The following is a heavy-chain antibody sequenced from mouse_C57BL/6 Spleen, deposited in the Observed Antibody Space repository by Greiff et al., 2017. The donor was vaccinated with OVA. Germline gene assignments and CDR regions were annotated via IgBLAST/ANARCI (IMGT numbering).Heavy chain of an antibody. CDR2: IDPSDSYT. CDR3: ASSGDYGSSSFYWYFDV. CDR1: GYTFTSYW. J-gene: IGHJ1*03. Sequence: QVQLQQSGAELVMPGASVKLSCKASGYTFTSYWMHWVKQRPGQGLEWIGEIDPSDSYTNYNQKFKGKSTLTVDKSSSTAYMQLSSLTSEDSAVYYCASSGDYGSSSFYWYFDVWGTGTTVTVSS. D-gene: IGHD1-1*01. V-gene: IGHV1-69*01.